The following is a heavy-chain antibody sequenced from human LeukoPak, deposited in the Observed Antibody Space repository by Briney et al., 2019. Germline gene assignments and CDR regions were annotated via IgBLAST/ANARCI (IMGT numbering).Heavy chain of an antibody. D-gene: IGHD1-26*01. CDR1: GFPFDDKA. J-gene: IGHJ4*02. CDR2: ISRNSDST. Sequence: NPGGSLRLSCAASGFPFDDKAMHWVRQAPGKGLEWVAGISRNSDSTGYADSVKGRFTISRDNAKNSLYLQMNSLRAEDTALYYCVKDIGSGSYRSGGYFDYWGQGTLVSVSS. V-gene: IGHV3-9*01. CDR3: VKDIGSGSYRSGGYFDY.